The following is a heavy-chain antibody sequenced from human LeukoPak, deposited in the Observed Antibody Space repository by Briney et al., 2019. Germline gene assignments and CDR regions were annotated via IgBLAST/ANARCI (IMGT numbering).Heavy chain of an antibody. Sequence: PSETLSLTCTVFGGSISSYYWSWIRQPPGKGLEWIGYIYYSGSTYYNPSLKSRVTISVDTSKNQFSLKLSSVTAADTAVYYCARGLAPSGMDVWGQGTTVTVSS. D-gene: IGHD3-3*02. CDR1: GGSISSYY. J-gene: IGHJ6*02. V-gene: IGHV4-30-4*08. CDR3: ARGLAPSGMDV. CDR2: IYYSGST.